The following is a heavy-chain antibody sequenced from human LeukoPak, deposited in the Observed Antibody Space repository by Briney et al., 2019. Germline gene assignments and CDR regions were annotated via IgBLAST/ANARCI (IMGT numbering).Heavy chain of an antibody. CDR2: ISYDGSNK. D-gene: IGHD2-2*02. V-gene: IGHV3-30*03. J-gene: IGHJ4*02. CDR3: ARGGRYCSSTSCYIFDY. Sequence: GGSLRLSCAAPGFTFSSYGMHWVRQAPGKGLEWVAVISYDGSNKYYADSVKGRFTISRDNSKNTLYLQMNSLRAEDSAVYYCARGGRYCSSTSCYIFDYWGQGTLVTVSS. CDR1: GFTFSSYG.